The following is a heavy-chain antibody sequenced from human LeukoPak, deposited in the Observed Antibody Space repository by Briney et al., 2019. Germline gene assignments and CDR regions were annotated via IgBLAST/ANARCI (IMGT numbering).Heavy chain of an antibody. V-gene: IGHV3-23*01. J-gene: IGHJ4*02. Sequence: GGSLRLSCAVSGFTCNDHEMNWVRQAPGKGLEWVSGISGGGGSTYYADSVKGRFTISRDNSKNTVYLQLSSLRAEDTAVYYCAKGSKIRGVHYFDYWGQGTLVTVSS. CDR3: AKGSKIRGVHYFDY. CDR2: ISGGGGST. CDR1: GFTCNDHE. D-gene: IGHD3-10*01.